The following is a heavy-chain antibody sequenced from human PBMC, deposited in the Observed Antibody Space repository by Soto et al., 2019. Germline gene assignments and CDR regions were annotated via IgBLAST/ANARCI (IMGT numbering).Heavy chain of an antibody. CDR3: ARESGLLEWLSPYYYYYGMDV. Sequence: ASVKVSCKASGYTFTSYYMHWVRQAPGQGLEWMGIINLSGGSTSYAQKFQGRVTMTRDTSTSTVYMELSSLRSEDTAVYYCARESGLLEWLSPYYYYYGMDVWGQGTTVTVSS. CDR1: GYTFTSYY. V-gene: IGHV1-46*01. D-gene: IGHD3-3*01. J-gene: IGHJ6*02. CDR2: INLSGGST.